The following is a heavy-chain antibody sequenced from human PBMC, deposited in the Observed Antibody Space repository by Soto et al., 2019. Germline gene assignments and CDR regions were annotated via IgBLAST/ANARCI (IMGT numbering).Heavy chain of an antibody. J-gene: IGHJ6*02. Sequence: SETLSLTCAVSGGSISSGGYSWSWIRQPPGKGLEWIGYIYHSGSTYYNPSLKSRVTISVDRSKNQFSLKLSSVTAADTAVYYCARDRGITGTTGFYYYYGMDVWGQGTTVTVSS. CDR2: IYHSGST. D-gene: IGHD1-7*01. CDR1: GGSISSGGYS. V-gene: IGHV4-30-2*01. CDR3: ARDRGITGTTGFYYYYGMDV.